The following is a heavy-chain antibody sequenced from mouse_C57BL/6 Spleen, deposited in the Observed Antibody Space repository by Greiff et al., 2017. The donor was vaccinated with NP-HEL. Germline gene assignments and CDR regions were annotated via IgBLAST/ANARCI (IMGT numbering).Heavy chain of an antibody. D-gene: IGHD2-4*01. J-gene: IGHJ3*01. V-gene: IGHV14-2*01. CDR2: IDPEDGET. CDR1: GFNIKDYY. CDR3: AGIYYDYWFAY. Sequence: VQLQQSGAELVKPGASVKLSCTASGFNIKDYYMPWVKQRTEQGLEWIGRIDPEDGETKYAPKFQGKASITADTSTNTAYLQLSSLAAEDTAVYYCAGIYYDYWFAYWGQGTLVTVSA.